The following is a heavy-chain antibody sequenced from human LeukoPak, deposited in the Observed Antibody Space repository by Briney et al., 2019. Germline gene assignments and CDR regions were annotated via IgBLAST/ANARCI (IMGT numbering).Heavy chain of an antibody. CDR3: XXXPSGWHYGMDV. D-gene: IGHD6-19*01. V-gene: IGHV4-59*08. Sequence: PSETLSLTCTVSGGSVTTYYWSWVRQPPGKGLEWIGYTYYSGSTNYNPSLKSRVTVVLDTSKNEFSLKLRSVTAADTAVYFCXXXPSGWHYGMDVWGQGTTVIVSS. J-gene: IGHJ6*02. CDR1: GGSVTTYY. CDR2: TYYSGST.